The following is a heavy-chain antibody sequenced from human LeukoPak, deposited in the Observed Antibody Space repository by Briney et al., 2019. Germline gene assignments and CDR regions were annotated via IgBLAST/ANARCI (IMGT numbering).Heavy chain of an antibody. V-gene: IGHV4-61*01. CDR1: GGSISSSSYY. CDR2: IYYSGST. Sequence: SETLSLTCTVSGGSISSSSYYWSWIRQPPGKGLEWIGYIYYSGSTNYNPSLKSRVTISVDTSKNQFSLKLSSVTAADTAVYYCAREAGATNFDYWGQGTLVTVSS. CDR3: AREAGATNFDY. D-gene: IGHD1-26*01. J-gene: IGHJ4*02.